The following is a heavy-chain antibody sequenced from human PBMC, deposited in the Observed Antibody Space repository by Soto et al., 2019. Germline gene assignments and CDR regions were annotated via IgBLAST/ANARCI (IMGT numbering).Heavy chain of an antibody. J-gene: IGHJ4*02. V-gene: IGHV1-46*01. CDR2: VNPSGGHT. CDR3: AGGGHVVVVTAALDY. D-gene: IGHD2-21*02. Sequence: QVQLVQSGAEVKKPGASVKVSCKASGDTFTDYYIHWVRQAPGQGLEWMGTVNPSGGHTTYAQHFLGRMTRTRETSTSTCYMELTSLTSEDTAVYYCAGGGHVVVVTAALDYWGQGTLVTVSS. CDR1: GDTFTDYY.